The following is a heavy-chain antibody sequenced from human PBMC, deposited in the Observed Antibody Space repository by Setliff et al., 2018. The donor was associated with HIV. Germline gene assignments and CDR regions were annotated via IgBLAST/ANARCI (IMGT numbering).Heavy chain of an antibody. Sequence: PGESLKISCAVSGFTLSTFSMSWVRQAPGKGLEWVSAISSKDGNTYYADSVRGRFTISRDNSKNTLYLQMNSLRAEDTAVYYCAKSSWWEPRAYWGQGTLVTVSS. V-gene: IGHV3-23*01. CDR1: GFTLSTFS. D-gene: IGHD2-15*01. CDR2: ISSKDGNT. J-gene: IGHJ4*02. CDR3: AKSSWWEPRAY.